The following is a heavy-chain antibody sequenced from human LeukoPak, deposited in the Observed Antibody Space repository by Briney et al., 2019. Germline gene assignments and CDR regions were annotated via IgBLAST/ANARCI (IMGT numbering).Heavy chain of an antibody. J-gene: IGHJ3*02. D-gene: IGHD6-13*01. CDR2: LSLDGSEK. V-gene: IGHV3-7*01. Sequence: PGGSVRLSCAASGFTFNSYWMNWVRQAPGKGLEWVASLSLDGSEKYYVGSVKGRFTISRDNAQKSLYLRMNSLRAEDTAVYYCARDSEKSSSFAFDIWGQGTIVTVSS. CDR3: ARDSEKSSSFAFDI. CDR1: GFTFNSYW.